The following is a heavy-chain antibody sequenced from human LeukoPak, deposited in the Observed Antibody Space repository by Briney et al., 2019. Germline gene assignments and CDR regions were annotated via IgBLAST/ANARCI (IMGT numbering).Heavy chain of an antibody. CDR2: ITTYNGNT. Sequence: GVSVKVSCKASGYTFTNYAISWVRQAPGQGLEWVGWITTYNGNTNYAQKLQGRVTMTTDTSTSTAYMELRSLRSDDTAVYYCAREPLVVGATVDYWGQGTLVTVSS. J-gene: IGHJ4*02. CDR1: GYTFTNYA. CDR3: AREPLVVGATVDY. V-gene: IGHV1-18*01. D-gene: IGHD5-12*01.